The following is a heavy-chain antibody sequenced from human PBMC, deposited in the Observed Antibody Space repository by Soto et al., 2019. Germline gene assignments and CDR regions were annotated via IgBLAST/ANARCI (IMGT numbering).Heavy chain of an antibody. CDR1: GGSISGGGYY. CDR3: ARDQRYCSSASCYYYGMDV. J-gene: IGHJ6*02. D-gene: IGHD2-2*01. CDR2: IYYSGST. V-gene: IGHV4-31*03. Sequence: PSKALSLTCTVSGGSISGGGYYWIWIRQHPGKGLEWIGYIYYSGSTYYNPSLKSRVTLSVDTSKNQFSLKLSSVTAADTAVYYCARDQRYCSSASCYYYGMDVWGQGPTVTVSS.